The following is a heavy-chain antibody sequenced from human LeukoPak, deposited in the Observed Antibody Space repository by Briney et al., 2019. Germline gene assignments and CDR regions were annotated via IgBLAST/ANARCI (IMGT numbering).Heavy chain of an antibody. J-gene: IGHJ4*02. D-gene: IGHD2-8*01. CDR3: VRDNGWFLFDD. V-gene: IGHV3-7*01. CDR1: GFSFTNYW. CDR2: IKEDGSAT. Sequence: GGSLRLSCAASGFSFTNYWMTWVRQAPGKGLEWVAHIKEDGSATNYVDSVKGRYTISRDNAKSSLSLQMNSLRVEDTAVYYCVRDNGWFLFDDWGQGTLVTVSS.